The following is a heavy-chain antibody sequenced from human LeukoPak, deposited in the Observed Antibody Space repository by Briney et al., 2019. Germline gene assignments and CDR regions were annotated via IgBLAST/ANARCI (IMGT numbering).Heavy chain of an antibody. J-gene: IGHJ4*02. Sequence: GGSLRLSCAASGFTFSSYWMHWVRQAPGKGLVWVSRISTDGSRKDYADSVKGRLTISRDNAKSTLYLQMNSLRAEDTAVYYCARSYGTIVFDYWGQGILVTVSS. D-gene: IGHD1-14*01. CDR2: ISTDGSRK. CDR3: ARSYGTIVFDY. V-gene: IGHV3-74*01. CDR1: GFTFSSYW.